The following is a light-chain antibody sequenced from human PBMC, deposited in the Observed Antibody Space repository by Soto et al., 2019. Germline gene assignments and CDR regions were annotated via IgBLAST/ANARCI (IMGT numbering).Light chain of an antibody. CDR1: GSDVGGYNY. CDR2: DVS. J-gene: IGLJ1*01. CDR3: SSYTSSSTYV. Sequence: QSALTQPASVSGPPGQSITISCTGTGSDVGGYNYVSWYQQHPGKAPKLMIYDVSNRPSGVSNRFSGSKSGNTASLTISGLQAEDEADYYCSSYTSSSTYVFGTGTKVTVL. V-gene: IGLV2-14*01.